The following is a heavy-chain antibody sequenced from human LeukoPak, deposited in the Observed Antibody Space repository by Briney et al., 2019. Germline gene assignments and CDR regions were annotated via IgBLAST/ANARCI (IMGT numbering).Heavy chain of an antibody. J-gene: IGHJ3*02. D-gene: IGHD2-8*02. CDR3: ARDTGGGPHDAFDI. CDR1: GFTVSSNY. V-gene: IGHV3-66*01. CDR2: IYSGGST. Sequence: PGGSLRLSCAASGFTVSSNYMSWVRQAPGKGLEWVSVIYSGGSTYYADSVKGRFTISRDNSKNTLYLQMNSLRAEDTAVYYCARDTGGGPHDAFDIWGQGTMVTVSS.